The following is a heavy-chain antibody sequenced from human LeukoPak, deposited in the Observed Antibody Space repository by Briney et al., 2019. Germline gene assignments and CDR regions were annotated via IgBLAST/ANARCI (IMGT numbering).Heavy chain of an antibody. V-gene: IGHV4-34*01. Sequence: PSETLSLTCAVYVGSFSGYYWSWIRQPPGKGLEWIGEINHSGSTNYNSSLKSRVTISVDTSKNQFSLKLSSVTAADTAVYYCARGYYGWGSHCCHRDVWGKGTTITAS. D-gene: IGHD3-10*01. CDR2: INHSGST. J-gene: IGHJ6*03. CDR3: ARGYYGWGSHCCHRDV. CDR1: VGSFSGYY.